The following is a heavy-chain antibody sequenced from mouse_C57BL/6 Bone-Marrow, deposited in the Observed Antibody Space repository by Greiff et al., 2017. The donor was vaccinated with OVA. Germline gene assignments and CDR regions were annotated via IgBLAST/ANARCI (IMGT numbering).Heavy chain of an antibody. J-gene: IGHJ1*03. CDR3: ARHEREYYGSSYWYFDV. V-gene: IGHV1-62-2*01. CDR1: GYTFTEYT. CDR2: FYPGSGSI. Sequence: VQLQQSGAELVKPGASVKLSCKASGYTFTEYTIHWVKQRSGQGLEWIGWFYPGSGSIKYNEKFKDKAPLTADKSSSTVYMELSRLTSEDSAVYFCARHEREYYGSSYWYFDVWGTGTTVTVSS. D-gene: IGHD1-1*01.